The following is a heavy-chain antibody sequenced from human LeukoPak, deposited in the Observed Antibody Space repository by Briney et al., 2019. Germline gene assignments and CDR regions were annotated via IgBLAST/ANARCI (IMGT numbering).Heavy chain of an antibody. V-gene: IGHV1-18*04. Sequence: GASVKVSCKASGYTFTGYYMHWVRQAPGQGLEWMGWISTYNGDTYYPQKVQGRVTMTTDTSTTAGYMELRSLTSDDTAVYYCARTPNYGSGSLFFWFDSWGQGTRVTVSS. CDR3: ARTPNYGSGSLFFWFDS. D-gene: IGHD3-10*01. CDR1: GYTFTGYY. CDR2: ISTYNGDT. J-gene: IGHJ5*01.